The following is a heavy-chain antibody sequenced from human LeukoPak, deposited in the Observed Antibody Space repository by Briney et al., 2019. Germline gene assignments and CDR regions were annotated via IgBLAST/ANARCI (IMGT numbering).Heavy chain of an antibody. CDR3: ARVDTAIHDY. Sequence: SETLSLTCTVSGGSISSYYWSWIRQPPGKGLEWIGYIYYSGSTNYNPSLKSRVTISVDTSKNQFSLKLSSVTAADTAVYYCARVDTAIHDYWGQGTLVTVSS. J-gene: IGHJ4*02. V-gene: IGHV4-59*01. CDR1: GGSISSYY. CDR2: IYYSGST. D-gene: IGHD5-18*01.